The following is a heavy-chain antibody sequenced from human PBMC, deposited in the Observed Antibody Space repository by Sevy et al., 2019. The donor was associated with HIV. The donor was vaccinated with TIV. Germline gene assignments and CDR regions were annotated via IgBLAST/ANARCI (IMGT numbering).Heavy chain of an antibody. CDR3: TTDLMAALGYYYYGMDV. Sequence: GSLRLSCAASGFTFSNAWMSWVRQAPGKGLEWVGRIKSKTDGGTTDYAAPVKGRFTISRDDSKNTLYLQMNSLKTEDTAVYYCTTDLMAALGYYYYGMDVWGQGTTVTVSS. CDR1: GFTFSNAW. CDR2: IKSKTDGGTT. V-gene: IGHV3-15*01. J-gene: IGHJ6*02. D-gene: IGHD2-8*01.